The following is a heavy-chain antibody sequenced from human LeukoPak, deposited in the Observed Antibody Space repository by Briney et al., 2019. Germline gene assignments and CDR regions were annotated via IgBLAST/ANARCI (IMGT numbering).Heavy chain of an antibody. Sequence: GGSLRLSCEASGFTFSGNWMSWVRQAPGKGLEWVASINPDGSHIFYVDSVKGRFTISRDNTKSSLYLQMNSLGAEDTAMYFCAKLLGTSTTYDSWGQGTRVTVS. J-gene: IGHJ4*02. V-gene: IGHV3-7*01. CDR2: INPDGSHI. CDR1: GFTFSGNW. D-gene: IGHD2/OR15-2a*01. CDR3: AKLLGTSTTYDS.